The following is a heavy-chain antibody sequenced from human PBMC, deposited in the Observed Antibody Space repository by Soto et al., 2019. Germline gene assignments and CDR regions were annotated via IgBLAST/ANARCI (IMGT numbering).Heavy chain of an antibody. D-gene: IGHD1-26*01. J-gene: IGHJ5*02. Sequence: ASVKVSCKAPRDTFTSYYINWVRQAPGQGLEWMGVINPHGGSTAYAQKFKGRVTLTRDTSANTVYMEVSSLTSEDTAMYYCARSSGGNFGIIIEGTNWFATWGQGTLVTVSS. CDR3: ARSSGGNFGIIIEGTNWFAT. CDR2: INPHGGST. V-gene: IGHV1-46*01. CDR1: RDTFTSYY.